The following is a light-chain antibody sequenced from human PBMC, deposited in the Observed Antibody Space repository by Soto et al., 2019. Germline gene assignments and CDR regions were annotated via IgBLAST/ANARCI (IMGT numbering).Light chain of an antibody. CDR2: TNN. Sequence: QYVLTQPPTSSGTPGPRVTISCSGYSSTVGSNHVYWYQKFPGMAPKLLISTNNQRPSGVPDRFSGSKSGTSASLAISGLRSADEADYYCASWDDNFSTYVFGSGTKVTAL. V-gene: IGLV1-47*01. CDR1: SSTVGSNH. CDR3: ASWDDNFSTYV. J-gene: IGLJ1*01.